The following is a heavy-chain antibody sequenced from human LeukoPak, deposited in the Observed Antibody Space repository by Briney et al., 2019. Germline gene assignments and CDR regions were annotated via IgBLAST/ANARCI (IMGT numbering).Heavy chain of an antibody. V-gene: IGHV4-34*01. J-gene: IGHJ4*02. CDR1: GGSFSDYY. D-gene: IGHD5-12*01. CDR3: AAQYSGYVRLEY. Sequence: SETLSLTCAVYGGSFSDYYWSWIRQPPGKGLEWIGEISNGGSTNYNPSLKSRFPMSVDTSKNKFSLKLTSVTAADTAVYYCAAQYSGYVRLEYWGEGTLVTVSS. CDR2: ISNGGST.